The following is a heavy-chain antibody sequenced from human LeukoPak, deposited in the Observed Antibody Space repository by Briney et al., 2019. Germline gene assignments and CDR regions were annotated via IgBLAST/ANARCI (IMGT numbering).Heavy chain of an antibody. V-gene: IGHV3-23*01. CDR3: ANDYGDY. D-gene: IGHD4-17*01. CDR2: ISGSGGST. CDR1: GFTFSSYE. J-gene: IGHJ3*01. Sequence: GGSLRLSCVASGFTFSSYEFNWVRQAPGKGLEWVSAISGSGGSTYYADSVKGRFTISRDNSKNTLYLQMNSLRAEDTAVYYCANDYGDYWGQGTMVTVSS.